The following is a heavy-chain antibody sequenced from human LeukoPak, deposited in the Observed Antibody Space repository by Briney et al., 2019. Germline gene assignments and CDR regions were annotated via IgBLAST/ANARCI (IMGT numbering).Heavy chain of an antibody. V-gene: IGHV4-28*01. Sequence: SDTLSLTCAVSGYSISSNNWWAWIRQPPGKGLEWNGYIYYSGNTYYNPYNPSLTSRVTMSVDTSKNQFSLKLDSVTEIDTAMYYCARNQAVAANRGAFDIWGQGTMVTVSS. CDR3: ARNQAVAANRGAFDI. CDR2: IYYSGNT. D-gene: IGHD6-19*01. CDR1: GYSISSNNW. J-gene: IGHJ3*02.